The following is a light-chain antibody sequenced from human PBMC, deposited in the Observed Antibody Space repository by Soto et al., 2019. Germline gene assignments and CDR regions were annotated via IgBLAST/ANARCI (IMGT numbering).Light chain of an antibody. V-gene: IGKV1-27*01. CDR2: AAS. J-gene: IGKJ3*01. CDR3: QKYNSAPFT. CDR1: QGITNY. Sequence: IHMTHSPASLSASVLYRVTITFLAIQGITNYLAWYQQRPGKVPNLLIYAASTLQSGVPSRFSGSGSGTDFTLTISSLQPEDVGTYYCQKYNSAPFTFGPGTKVDN.